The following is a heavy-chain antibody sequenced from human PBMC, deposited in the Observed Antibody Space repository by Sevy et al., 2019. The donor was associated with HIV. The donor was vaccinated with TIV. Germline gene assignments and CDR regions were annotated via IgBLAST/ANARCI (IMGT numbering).Heavy chain of an antibody. Sequence: GGSLRLSCAASGFTFSSYAMHWVRQAPGKGLEWVAVFSYDGTNKHYADSVKGRFTISRDNSKNTLYLQMNSLRAEDMVVYYCARDDGVYGIDYWGQGTLVTVSS. CDR1: GFTFSSYA. CDR2: FSYDGTNK. V-gene: IGHV3-30-3*01. D-gene: IGHD6-13*01. J-gene: IGHJ4*02. CDR3: ARDDGVYGIDY.